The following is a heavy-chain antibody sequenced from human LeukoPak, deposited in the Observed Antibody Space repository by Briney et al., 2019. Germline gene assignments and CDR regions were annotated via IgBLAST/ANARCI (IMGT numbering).Heavy chain of an antibody. D-gene: IGHD3-22*01. Sequence: GGSLSLCCAASGFTFSSYAMSWVRQAPGKGLEWGSAISGSGGSTYYGVSVKGRFPISRHNSKNTLYLQMNTLSAQDTAVYYGAKLYYDTSAPTRYWGQATLVTASS. CDR1: GFTFSSYA. CDR3: AKLYYDTSAPTRY. J-gene: IGHJ4*02. V-gene: IGHV3-23*01. CDR2: ISGSGGST.